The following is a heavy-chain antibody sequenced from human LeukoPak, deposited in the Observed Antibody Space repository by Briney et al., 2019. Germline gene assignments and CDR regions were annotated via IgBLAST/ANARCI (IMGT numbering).Heavy chain of an antibody. J-gene: IGHJ3*02. D-gene: IGHD2-2*01. Sequence: GGSLRLSCAASGFTVSSNYMSWVRQAPGKGLEWVSAISGSGGSTYYADSVKGRFTISRDNSKNTLYLQMNSLRAEDTAVYYCARVPAFDAFDIWGQGTMVTVSS. CDR3: ARVPAFDAFDI. CDR1: GFTVSSNY. CDR2: ISGSGGST. V-gene: IGHV3-23*01.